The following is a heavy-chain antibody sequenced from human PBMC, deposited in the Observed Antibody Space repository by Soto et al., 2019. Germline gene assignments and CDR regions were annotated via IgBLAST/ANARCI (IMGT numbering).Heavy chain of an antibody. CDR1: GGSISSYY. CDR3: ARGDTAMALDAFDI. D-gene: IGHD5-18*01. V-gene: IGHV4-59*01. Sequence: SETLSLTCTVSGGSISSYYWSWIRQPPGKGLEWIGYIYYSGSTNYNPSLKSRVTISVDTSKNQFSLKLSSVTAADTAVYYCARGDTAMALDAFDIWGQGTMVTVSS. J-gene: IGHJ3*02. CDR2: IYYSGST.